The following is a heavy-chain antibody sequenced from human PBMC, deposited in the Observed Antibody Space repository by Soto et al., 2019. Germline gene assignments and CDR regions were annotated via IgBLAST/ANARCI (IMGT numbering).Heavy chain of an antibody. J-gene: IGHJ3*02. V-gene: IGHV4-34*01. Sequence: QVQLQQWGAGLLKPSETLSLTCAVYGGSFSGYYWSWIRQPPGKGLEWIGEINHSGSTNYNPSLKSRVTLSVDTSKNQFSLKLSSVTAADTAVYYCARGLPGIAAAAQNAFDIWGQGTMVTVSS. CDR3: ARGLPGIAAAAQNAFDI. CDR1: GGSFSGYY. D-gene: IGHD6-13*01. CDR2: INHSGST.